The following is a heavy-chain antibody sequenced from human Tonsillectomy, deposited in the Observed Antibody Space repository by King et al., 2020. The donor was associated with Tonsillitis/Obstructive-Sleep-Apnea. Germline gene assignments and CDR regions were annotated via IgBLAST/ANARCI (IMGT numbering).Heavy chain of an antibody. CDR3: ARDQPYYDFWSGYYPLYY. CDR1: GFTFSSYA. J-gene: IGHJ4*02. V-gene: IGHV3-30*04. Sequence: VQLVESGGGVVQPGRSLRLSCAASGFTFSSYAMHWVRQAPGKGLEWVAVISYDGSNKYYADSVKGRFTISRDNSKNTLYLQMNSLRAEDAAVYYCARDQPYYDFWSGYYPLYYWGQGTLVTVSS. CDR2: ISYDGSNK. D-gene: IGHD3-3*01.